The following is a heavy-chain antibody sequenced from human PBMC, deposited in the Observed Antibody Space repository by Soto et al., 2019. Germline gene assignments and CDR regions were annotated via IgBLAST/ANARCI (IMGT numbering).Heavy chain of an antibody. D-gene: IGHD1-1*01. CDR1: GGSISSGDYY. CDR3: ARDRTITNYYYYGMDV. V-gene: IGHV4-30-4*01. Sequence: SETLSLTCTVSGGSISSGDYYWSWIRQPPGKGLEWIGYIYYSGSTYYNPSLKSRVTISVDTSKNQLPLKLSSVTAADTAVYYCARDRTITNYYYYGMDVWGQGTTVTVSS. CDR2: IYYSGST. J-gene: IGHJ6*02.